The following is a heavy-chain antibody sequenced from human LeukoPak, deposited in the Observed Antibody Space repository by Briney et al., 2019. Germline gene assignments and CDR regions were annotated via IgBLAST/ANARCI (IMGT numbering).Heavy chain of an antibody. V-gene: IGHV1-18*01. CDR3: AIAGVTGKVL. D-gene: IGHD2-21*02. J-gene: IGHJ4*02. CDR2: ISVYSGRT. CDR1: GYTFTSHG. Sequence: ASVKVSCKASGYTFTSHGISWVRQAPGQGPEWMGGISVYSGRTNYVQNLQGRVAMTTDTSTNTGYMELRSLRSDDTAVYYCAIAGVTGKVLWGQGTLVTVSS.